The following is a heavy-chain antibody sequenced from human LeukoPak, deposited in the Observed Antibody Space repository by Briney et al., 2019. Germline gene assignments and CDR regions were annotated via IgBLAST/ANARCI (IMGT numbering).Heavy chain of an antibody. Sequence: SETLSLTCTVSGGSISSYYWSWIRQSPGKGLEWIGYIYYSGNTNYNPSLKSRVTISVDTSKNQFSLKLSSVTAADTAVYYCARVGSYSFDYWGQGTLVTVSS. CDR2: IYYSGNT. D-gene: IGHD1-26*01. CDR3: ARVGSYSFDY. J-gene: IGHJ4*02. V-gene: IGHV4-59*01. CDR1: GGSISSYY.